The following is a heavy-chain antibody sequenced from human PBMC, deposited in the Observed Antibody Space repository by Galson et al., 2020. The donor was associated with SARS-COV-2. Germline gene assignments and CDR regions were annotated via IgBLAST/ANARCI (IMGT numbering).Heavy chain of an antibody. D-gene: IGHD3-9*01. V-gene: IGHV4-59*13. J-gene: IGHJ4*02. CDR3: ARVGYDILTGYSLTYFDY. Sequence: SETLSLTCTVSGGSISSYYWSWIRQPPGKGLEWIGYIYYSGSTNYNPSLKSRVTISVDTSKNQFSLKLSSVTAADTAVYYCARVGYDILTGYSLTYFDYWGQGTLVTVSS. CDR1: GGSISSYY. CDR2: IYYSGST.